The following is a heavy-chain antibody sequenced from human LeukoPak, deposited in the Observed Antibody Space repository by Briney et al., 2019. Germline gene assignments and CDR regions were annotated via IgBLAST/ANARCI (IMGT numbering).Heavy chain of an antibody. V-gene: IGHV3-30*04. CDR1: ELPSRTFA. J-gene: IGHJ6*03. D-gene: IGHD3-9*01. CDR3: SKHKTAYDILTGHYYYYMDV. Sequence: GSPLRSSCEAPELPSRTFAMHWVHPAPDKGLNRAQVKPNEGVNKYYADSVKGRFTISRDNAKNSLYLQMNSLRAEDTAVYYCSKHKTAYDILTGHYYYYMDVWGKGTTVTISS. CDR2: KPNEGVNK.